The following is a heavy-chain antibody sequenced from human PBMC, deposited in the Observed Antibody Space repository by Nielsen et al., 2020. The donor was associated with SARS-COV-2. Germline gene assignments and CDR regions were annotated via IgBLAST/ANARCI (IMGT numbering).Heavy chain of an antibody. J-gene: IGHJ3*02. CDR1: GGTFSSYA. V-gene: IGHV1-69*04. Sequence: SVKVSCKASGGTFSSYAISWVRQAPGQGLEWMGRIIPILGIANYAQKFQGRVTITADKSTSTAYMELGSLRSEDTAVYYCARDRLTMVRGVEDDAFDIWGQGTMVTVSS. CDR2: IIPILGIA. D-gene: IGHD3-10*01. CDR3: ARDRLTMVRGVEDDAFDI.